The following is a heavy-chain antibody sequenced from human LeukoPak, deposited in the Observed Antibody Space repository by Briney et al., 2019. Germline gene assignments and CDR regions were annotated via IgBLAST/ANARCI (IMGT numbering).Heavy chain of an antibody. D-gene: IGHD3-10*02. CDR1: GGSISSYQ. CDR2: IYHSGST. J-gene: IGHJ6*04. V-gene: IGHV4-59*04. CDR3: AELGITMIGGV. Sequence: AETLSLTCTVSGGSISSYQWSWIRQPPGKGLEWIGSIYHSGSTYYNPSLRSRVTISVDTSKNQFSLKLSSVTAADTAVYYCAELGITMIGGVWGKGTTVTISS.